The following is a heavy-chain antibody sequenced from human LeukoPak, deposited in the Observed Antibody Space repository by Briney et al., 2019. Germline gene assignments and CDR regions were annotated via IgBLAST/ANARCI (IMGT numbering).Heavy chain of an antibody. V-gene: IGHV4-59*08. CDR3: ARVQQQLVFGAFDI. CDR2: IYYSGST. J-gene: IGHJ3*02. D-gene: IGHD6-13*01. Sequence: SETLSLTCTVSGGSISSYYWSWIRQPPGKGLEWIGYIYYSGSTNYNPSLKSRVTISVDTSKNQFSLKLSSVTAADTAVYYCARVQQQLVFGAFDIWGQGTMVTVSS. CDR1: GGSISSYY.